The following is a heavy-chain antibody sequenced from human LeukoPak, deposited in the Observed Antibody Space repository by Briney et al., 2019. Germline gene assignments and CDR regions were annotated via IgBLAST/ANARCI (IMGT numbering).Heavy chain of an antibody. D-gene: IGHD3-22*01. V-gene: IGHV3-23*01. CDR2: ISDDGRST. Sequence: GGSLRLSCAASGFTFSSYGMSWVRQAPGKGLEWVSAISDDGRSTYYADSVKGRFTISRDNSKNTLYLQMNSLRAEDTAVYYCAKVAVSGYYAVPGDYWGQGTLVTVSS. CDR1: GFTFSSYG. J-gene: IGHJ4*02. CDR3: AKVAVSGYYAVPGDY.